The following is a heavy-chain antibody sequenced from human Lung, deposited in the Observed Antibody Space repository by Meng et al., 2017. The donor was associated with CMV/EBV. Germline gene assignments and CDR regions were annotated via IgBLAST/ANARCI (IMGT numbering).Heavy chain of an antibody. J-gene: IGHJ4*02. CDR3: AKAYSGSWYREYYDY. V-gene: IGHV3-23*01. CDR2: ITASGGST. Sequence: GGSLRLXCAASGFTFSSFAMSWVRQAPGKGLEWDSAITASGGSTYYADSVKGRFTISRDNSKNTLYLQMNSLRAEDTAVYYCAKAYSGSWYREYYDYWGQGKXVNGAS. CDR1: GFTFSSFA. D-gene: IGHD6-13*01.